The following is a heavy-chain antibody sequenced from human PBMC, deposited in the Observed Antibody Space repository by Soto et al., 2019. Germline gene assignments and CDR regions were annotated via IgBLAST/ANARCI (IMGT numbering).Heavy chain of an antibody. V-gene: IGHV1-8*01. CDR2: MNPNSGNT. Sequence: QVQLVQSGAEVKKPGASVKVSCKASGYTFTSYDINWVRQATGQGLEWMGWMNPNSGNTGYAQKFQGRVTMTRNTSIRTAYMELSSLRAEDTAVYYWAREHSSSWRFDDCGQGTLVTVSS. D-gene: IGHD6-13*01. CDR1: GYTFTSYD. CDR3: AREHSSSWRFDD. J-gene: IGHJ4*02.